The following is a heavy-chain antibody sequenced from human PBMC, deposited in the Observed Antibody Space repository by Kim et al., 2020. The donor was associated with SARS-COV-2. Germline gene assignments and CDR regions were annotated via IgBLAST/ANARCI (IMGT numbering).Heavy chain of an antibody. CDR3: AREGPYYYRTDV. CDR1: GDSITNTDYY. CDR2: IYYNGNT. V-gene: IGHV4-30-4*01. Sequence: SETLSLTCTLSGDSITNTDYYWGWIRQPPGKGLEWIGYIYYNGNTAYNPSLQSRLTISIDTSKNQFSLRLGSVTAADTAVYYCAREGPYYYRTDVWGQGTTVTVSS. J-gene: IGHJ6*02.